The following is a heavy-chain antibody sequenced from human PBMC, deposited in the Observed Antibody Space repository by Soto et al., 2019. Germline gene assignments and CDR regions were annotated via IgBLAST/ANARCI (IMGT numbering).Heavy chain of an antibody. CDR3: ARGGITIWYNWVDT. V-gene: IGHV4-30-2*01. CDR2: IYHSGST. CDR1: GGSISSCGYS. D-gene: IGHD3-10*01. J-gene: IGHJ5*02. Sequence: SETLSLTFAVSGGSISSCGYSWSWIRQPTGKGLEWIGYIYHSGSTYYNPSLKSRVTISVDRSKNQFSMKLRSVTAADTAVYYCARGGITIWYNWVDTGGQGTRVNVSS.